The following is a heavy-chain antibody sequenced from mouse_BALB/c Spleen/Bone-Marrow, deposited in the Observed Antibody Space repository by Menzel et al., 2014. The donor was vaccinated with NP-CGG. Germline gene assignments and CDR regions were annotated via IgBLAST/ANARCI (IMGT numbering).Heavy chain of an antibody. Sequence: EVQVVESGGGLVQPGGSLKLSCAASGFDFSRYRMSWVRQAPGKGLEWIGEINPDSRTINYSPSLKDKFIISRDNAKNTLYLRLNKVRSEDTALYYCARPDYYGYLNYWGQGTTLTVSS. CDR2: INPDSRTI. CDR1: GFDFSRYR. V-gene: IGHV4-1*02. CDR3: ARPDYYGYLNY. D-gene: IGHD1-1*01. J-gene: IGHJ2*01.